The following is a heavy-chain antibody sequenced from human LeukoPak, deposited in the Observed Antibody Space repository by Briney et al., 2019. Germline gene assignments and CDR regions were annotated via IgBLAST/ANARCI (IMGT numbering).Heavy chain of an antibody. CDR1: GFIFKDFP. J-gene: IGHJ4*02. CDR2: ISAGGDLT. CDR3: AGNSILTGYYLFDY. V-gene: IGHV3-23*01. Sequence: GGSLRLSCAVSGFIFKDFPMTWVRQAPGKGLEWLSGISAGGDLTFHADSLKGRFTISRDNAKNSLYLQMNSLRAEDTAVYYCAGNSILTGYYLFDYWGQGALVTVSS. D-gene: IGHD3-9*01.